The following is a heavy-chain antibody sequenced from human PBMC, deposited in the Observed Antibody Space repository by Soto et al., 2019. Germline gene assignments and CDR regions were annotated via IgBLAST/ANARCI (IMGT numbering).Heavy chain of an antibody. V-gene: IGHV3-48*03. CDR1: GFTFSRFE. CDR3: TRAAWFPYLSFY. Sequence: GGFLRLSCAASGFTFSRFELHWVRQAPGKGLEWISYISSSGSTAYYASSVEGRFTISRDNANNSVYLQMDSLRAEDTALYYCTRAAWFPYLSFYWGQGARVTVSS. CDR2: ISSSGSTA. J-gene: IGHJ4*02. D-gene: IGHD3-10*01.